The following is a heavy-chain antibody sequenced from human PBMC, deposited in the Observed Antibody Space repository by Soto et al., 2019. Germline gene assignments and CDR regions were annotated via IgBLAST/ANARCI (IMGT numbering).Heavy chain of an antibody. Sequence: QVQVVQSGAEVKKPESSVKVSCKPSGGTFNTYTVNWVRLAPGHGLEWMGRFIPILDMATYAQKFQDRVTITADSSTFTAYMELNSLPSGDPAVYYCAITYCRDNSCPRDFDFWGPGTRVTVSS. D-gene: IGHD2-21*01. CDR3: AITYCRDNSCPRDFDF. V-gene: IGHV1-69*02. J-gene: IGHJ4*02. CDR1: GGTFNTYT. CDR2: FIPILDMA.